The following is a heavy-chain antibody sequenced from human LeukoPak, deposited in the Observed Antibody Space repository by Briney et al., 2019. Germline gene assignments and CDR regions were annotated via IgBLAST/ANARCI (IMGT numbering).Heavy chain of an antibody. CDR2: IIPIFNTV. J-gene: IGHJ4*02. CDR3: AREGVPGPLNH. V-gene: IGHV1-69*13. CDR1: GGTFSSYA. Sequence: SVKVSCKASGGTFSSYAMSWVRQAPGQGPEWMGGIIPIFNTVTFAQEFQGRVTITADESTSTAYMELSSLRSEDTAVYYCAREGVPGPLNHWGQGTLVTVSS.